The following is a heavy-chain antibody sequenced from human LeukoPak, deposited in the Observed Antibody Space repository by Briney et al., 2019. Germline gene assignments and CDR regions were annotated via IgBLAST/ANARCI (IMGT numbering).Heavy chain of an antibody. D-gene: IGHD6-13*01. V-gene: IGHV3-23*01. CDR3: ARGTAAAGIDY. CDR1: GFTFSSYA. CDR2: ISGSGGST. Sequence: LSGGSLRLSCAASGFTFSSYAMSWVRQAPGKGLEWVSAISGSGGSTYYADSVRGRFTISRDNSKNTLYLQMNSLRAEDTAVYYCARGTAAAGIDYWGQGTLVTVSS. J-gene: IGHJ4*02.